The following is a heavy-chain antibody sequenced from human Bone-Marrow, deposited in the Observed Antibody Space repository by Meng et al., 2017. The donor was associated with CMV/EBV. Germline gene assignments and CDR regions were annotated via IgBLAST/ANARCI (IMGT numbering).Heavy chain of an antibody. Sequence: SETLSLTCTVSGCSVSSGSYYWSWIRQPPGKGLEWIGYIYYSGSTNYNPSLKSRVTISVDTSKNQFSLKLSSVTAADTAVYYCARVGYCSSTSCDKDIVATIKYYFDYWGQGTLVTVSS. J-gene: IGHJ4*02. CDR2: IYYSGST. D-gene: IGHD2-2*02. CDR1: GCSVSSGSYY. V-gene: IGHV4-61*01. CDR3: ARVGYCSSTSCDKDIVATIKYYFDY.